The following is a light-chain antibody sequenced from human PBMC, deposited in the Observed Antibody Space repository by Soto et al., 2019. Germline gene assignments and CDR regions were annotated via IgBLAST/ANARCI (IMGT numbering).Light chain of an antibody. J-gene: IGLJ1*01. CDR1: SSDVGSYSL. V-gene: IGLV2-23*01. Sequence: QSALTQPASVSGSPGQSITIYCTGTSSDVGSYSLLSWYQHHPGKAPKLIIYEDIKGPSGVSNRFSGSKSGNTASLRISGLQAEDEADYYCYTYAGGSTYLFGTGTKLTVL. CDR3: YTYAGGSTYL. CDR2: EDI.